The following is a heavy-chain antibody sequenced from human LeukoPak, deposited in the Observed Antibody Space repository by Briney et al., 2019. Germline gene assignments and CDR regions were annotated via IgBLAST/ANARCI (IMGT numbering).Heavy chain of an antibody. CDR1: GFTFSSYS. CDR3: ARERYSSSHDYFDY. CDR2: ISSSGTCI. D-gene: IGHD6-13*01. V-gene: IGHV3-21*01. Sequence: AGGSLRLSCAASGFTFSSYSMNWVRQAPGKGLEWVSSISSSGTCIYYADSVRGRFTISRDNAKNSLYLQMNSLRAEDTAVYYCARERYSSSHDYFDYWGQGTLVTVSS. J-gene: IGHJ4*02.